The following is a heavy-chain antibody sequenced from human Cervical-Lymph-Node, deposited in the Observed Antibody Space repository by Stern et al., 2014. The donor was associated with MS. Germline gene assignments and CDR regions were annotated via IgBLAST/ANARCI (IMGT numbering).Heavy chain of an antibody. D-gene: IGHD3-16*01. J-gene: IGHJ4*02. CDR3: ARRGLGYDGADH. CDR1: GYSFANFW. CDR2: IYPGDSDP. Sequence: EVQLGESGAEVRKPGESLKISCKVSGYSFANFWIGWVRQVPGKGQEWMGIIYPGDSDPRYSPSFQGKVTLSADESISTAYLQWSSLKASDTGIYYCARRGLGYDGADHWGQGALVTVSS. V-gene: IGHV5-51*03.